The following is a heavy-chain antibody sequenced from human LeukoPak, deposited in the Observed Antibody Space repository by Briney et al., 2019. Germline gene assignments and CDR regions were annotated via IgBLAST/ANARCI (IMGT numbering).Heavy chain of an antibody. V-gene: IGHV3-23*01. Sequence: GGSLRLSCAVSGVTLSNYGMSWVRQAPGEGLEWGAGISDSGGSTNYADSVKGRFTISRDNPKNTLYLQMNSLRAEDTAVYFCAKRGVVIRVILVGFHKEAYYFDSWGQGALVTVSS. CDR3: AKRGVVIRVILVGFHKEAYYFDS. CDR1: GVTLSNYG. CDR2: ISDSGGST. D-gene: IGHD3-22*01. J-gene: IGHJ4*02.